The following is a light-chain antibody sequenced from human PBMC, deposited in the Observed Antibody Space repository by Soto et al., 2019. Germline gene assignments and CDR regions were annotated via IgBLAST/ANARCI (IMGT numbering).Light chain of an antibody. CDR3: SSYTTSSTRI. CDR2: DVT. J-gene: IGLJ2*01. CDR1: SWWYNY. V-gene: IGLV2-14*03. Sequence: QSALTQPASVSGSPGQSITISCTGASWWYNYVSWYQHHPGKAPKVVIYDVTNRPSGVSNRFSGSKSGNTASLTISGLQAEDEADYYCSSYTTSSTRIFGGGTKLTVL.